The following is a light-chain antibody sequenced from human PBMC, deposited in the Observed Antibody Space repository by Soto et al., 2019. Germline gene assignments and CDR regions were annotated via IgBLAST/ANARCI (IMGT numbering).Light chain of an antibody. CDR3: QQRSNWPIT. V-gene: IGKV3-11*01. CDR1: QSVISN. Sequence: ERVMTQSPATLSVSPGERATLSCRASQSVISNLGWYQQKPGQAPRLLIYDASNRATGIPARFSGSGSGTDFTLTISSLEPEDFAVYYCQQRSNWPITFGQGTRLEIK. J-gene: IGKJ5*01. CDR2: DAS.